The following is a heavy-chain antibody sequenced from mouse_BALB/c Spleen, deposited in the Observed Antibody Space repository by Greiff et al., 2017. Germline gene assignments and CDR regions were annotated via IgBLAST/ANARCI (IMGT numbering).Heavy chain of an antibody. CDR1: GFTFSSYG. CDR2: INSNGGST. CDR3: ARDYVYPLCDC. Sequence: EVNLVESGGGLVQPGGSLKLSCAASGFTFSSYGMSWVRQTQDKRLELVATINSNGGSTYYPDSVKGRFTISRDNAKNTLYLQMSSLKSEDTAMYYCARDYVYPLCDCWGQGTTLTVSS. D-gene: IGHD6-1*01. J-gene: IGHJ2*01. V-gene: IGHV5-6-3*01.